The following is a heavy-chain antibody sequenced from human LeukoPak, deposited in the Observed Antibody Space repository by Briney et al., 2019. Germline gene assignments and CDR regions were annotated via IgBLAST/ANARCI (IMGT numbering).Heavy chain of an antibody. CDR2: IYNGGST. J-gene: IGHJ4*02. V-gene: IGHV3-53*01. Sequence: GGSLRLSCAASGFTVSSNYMSWVRQAPGKGLEWVSVIYNGGSTYYADSVKGRFTISRDNSKNTLYLQMNSLRAEDTAVYYCARGIQGYYFDYWGQGTLVTVSS. D-gene: IGHD2-21*01. CDR3: ARGIQGYYFDY. CDR1: GFTVSSNY.